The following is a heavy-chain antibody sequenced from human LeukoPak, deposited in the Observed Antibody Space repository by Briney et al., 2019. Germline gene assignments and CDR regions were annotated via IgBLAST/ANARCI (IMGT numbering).Heavy chain of an antibody. CDR2: ISYDGGNK. J-gene: IGHJ1*01. D-gene: IGHD2-21*02. CDR3: ANPYCGGDCYSSYFQH. Sequence: GGSLRLSCAASGFTFSSYGMHWVRQAPGKGLEWVAVISYDGGNKYYADSVKGRFTISRDNSKNTLYLQMNSLRAEDTAVYYCANPYCGGDCYSSYFQHWGQGTLVTVSS. V-gene: IGHV3-30*18. CDR1: GFTFSSYG.